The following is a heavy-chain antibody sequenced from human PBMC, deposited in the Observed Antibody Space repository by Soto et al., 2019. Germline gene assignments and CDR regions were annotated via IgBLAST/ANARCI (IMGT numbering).Heavy chain of an antibody. CDR1: GGTFSSYA. D-gene: IGHD3-22*01. V-gene: IGHV1-69*12. J-gene: IGHJ5*02. Sequence: QVQLVQSGAEVKKPGSSVKVSCKASGGTFSSYAISWVRQAPGQGLEWMGEIIPIFGTANYAQKFQGRVAIAADESTSTDHMELSSLRSEDTAVYYCARDRGPSSGYYPYWFDPWGQGTLVTVSS. CDR2: IIPIFGTA. CDR3: ARDRGPSSGYYPYWFDP.